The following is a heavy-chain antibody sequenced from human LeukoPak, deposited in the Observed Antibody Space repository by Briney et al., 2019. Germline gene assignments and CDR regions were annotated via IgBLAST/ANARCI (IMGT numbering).Heavy chain of an antibody. J-gene: IGHJ5*02. D-gene: IGHD3-9*01. V-gene: IGHV1-69*13. Sequence: ASVKVSCKASGDTFSSYVVSWVRQAPGQGLEWMGGIIPIFGTANYAQKFQGRVTITADESTSTAYLELSSLRSEDTAVYYCAKDWHILTGRNCFDPWGQGTLVTVSS. CDR2: IIPIFGTA. CDR1: GDTFSSYV. CDR3: AKDWHILTGRNCFDP.